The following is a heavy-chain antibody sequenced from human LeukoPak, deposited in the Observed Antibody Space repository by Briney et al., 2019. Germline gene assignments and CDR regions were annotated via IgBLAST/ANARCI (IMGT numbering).Heavy chain of an antibody. CDR2: INHSGST. V-gene: IGHV4-34*01. CDR1: GGSFSGYY. D-gene: IGHD3-10*01. J-gene: IGHJ4*02. CDR3: ARGKHYYYGSGSYDY. Sequence: PSETLSLTCAVYGGSFSGYYWSWIRQPPGKGLEWIGEINHSGSTNYNPSLKSRVTISVDTSKNQFSLKLSSVPAADTAVYYCARGKHYYYGSGSYDYWGQGTLVTVSS.